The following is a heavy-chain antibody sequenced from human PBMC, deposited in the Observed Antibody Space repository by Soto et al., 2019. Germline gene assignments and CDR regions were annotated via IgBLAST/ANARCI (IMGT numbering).Heavy chain of an antibody. CDR2: IYYSGST. V-gene: IGHV4-39*01. Sequence: SETQCLTCTVAGGYIRSSGYYWGWIQQPPGKGLEWIGSIYYSGSTYYNPSLKSRVTISVDTSKNQFSLKLSSVTAADTAVYYCARQRIAVAGTGWFDPWGQGTLVTVSS. D-gene: IGHD6-19*01. J-gene: IGHJ5*02. CDR3: ARQRIAVAGTGWFDP. CDR1: GGYIRSSGYY.